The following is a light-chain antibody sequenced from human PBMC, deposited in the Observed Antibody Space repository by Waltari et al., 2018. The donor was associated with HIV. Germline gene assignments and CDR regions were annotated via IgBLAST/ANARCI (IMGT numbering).Light chain of an antibody. Sequence: QSALTQPASVSGSPGQSITISCTGTSRDVGSYNLVSWYQQHPGKAPKLMIYAGSKRPSGVSNRCSGSKSGNTASLTISGLQAEDEADYYCCSYAGSSSVFGGGTKLTVL. J-gene: IGLJ2*01. CDR1: SRDVGSYNL. CDR2: AGS. CDR3: CSYAGSSSV. V-gene: IGLV2-23*01.